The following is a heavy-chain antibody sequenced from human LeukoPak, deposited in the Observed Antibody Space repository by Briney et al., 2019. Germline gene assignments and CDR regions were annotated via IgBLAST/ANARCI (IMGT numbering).Heavy chain of an antibody. Sequence: GASVKASCKASGYTFTGYYMHWVRQAPGQGLEWMGWINPNSGGTNYAQKFQGRVTMTRDTSISTAYMELSRLRSDDTAVYYCARARDGGSYPDAFDIWGQGTMVTVSS. J-gene: IGHJ3*02. D-gene: IGHD1-26*01. V-gene: IGHV1-2*02. CDR1: GYTFTGYY. CDR3: ARARDGGSYPDAFDI. CDR2: INPNSGGT.